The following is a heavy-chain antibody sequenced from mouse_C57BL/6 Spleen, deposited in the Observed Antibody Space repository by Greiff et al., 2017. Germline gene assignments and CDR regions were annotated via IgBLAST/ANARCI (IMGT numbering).Heavy chain of an antibody. CDR3: ARYSSGYTAMDY. CDR1: GYAFSSYW. V-gene: IGHV1-80*01. CDR2: IYPGDGDT. D-gene: IGHD3-2*02. J-gene: IGHJ4*01. Sequence: QVQLKQSGAELVKPGASVKISCKASGYAFSSYWMNWVKQRPGKGLEWIGQIYPGDGDTNYNGKFKGKATLTADKSSSTAYMQLSSLTPEDSAVYFCARYSSGYTAMDYWGQGTSVTVSS.